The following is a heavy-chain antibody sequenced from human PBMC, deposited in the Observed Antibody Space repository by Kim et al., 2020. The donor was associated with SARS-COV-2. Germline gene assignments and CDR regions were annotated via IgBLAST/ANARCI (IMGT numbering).Heavy chain of an antibody. V-gene: IGHV4-4*09. J-gene: IGHJ4*02. CDR3: ARGIPVAVAFDY. Sequence: NHNPSLRGRVTISLDTSKTQFSLKLSSVTAADTAVYYCARGIPVAVAFDYWGQGTLVTVSS. D-gene: IGHD6-13*01.